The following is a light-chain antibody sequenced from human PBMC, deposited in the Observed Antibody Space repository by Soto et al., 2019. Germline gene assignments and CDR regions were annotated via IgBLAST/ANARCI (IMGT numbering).Light chain of an antibody. CDR1: QSISNW. V-gene: IGKV1-5*03. Sequence: DIQMTQSPSTLSASVGDRVTIACRASQSISNWLAWYQQRPGKAPKLLIYKASNLESGVPSRFSGSGSGTEFTLTISSLQPDDFATYCCQHYNSYSEAFGQGTKVDIK. J-gene: IGKJ1*01. CDR2: KAS. CDR3: QHYNSYSEA.